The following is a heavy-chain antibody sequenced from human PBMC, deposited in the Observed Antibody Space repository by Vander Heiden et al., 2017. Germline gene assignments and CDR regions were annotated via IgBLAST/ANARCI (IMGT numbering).Heavy chain of an antibody. CDR1: AGTLSSYA. CDR3: ASRGSLRGYGDYFVY. CDR2: IIPIVGTA. V-gene: IGHV1-69*01. D-gene: IGHD4-17*01. Sequence: QVQLVQSGAEVKKPGSWGKVSCKASAGTLSSYAISWVRQAPGQGLEWMGGIIPIVGTANYAQKFQGRVTITADESTSTAYMELSSLRSEDTAVYYCASRGSLRGYGDYFVYWGQGTLVTVSS. J-gene: IGHJ4*02.